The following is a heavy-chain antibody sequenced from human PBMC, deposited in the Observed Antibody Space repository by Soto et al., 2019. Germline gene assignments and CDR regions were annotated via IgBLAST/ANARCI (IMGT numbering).Heavy chain of an antibody. D-gene: IGHD3-3*01. J-gene: IGHJ6*02. CDR3: ARDGRAHVENYDFWSGLMDV. CDR1: GFTFSSYA. CDR2: ISYDGSNK. V-gene: IGHV3-30-3*01. Sequence: GGSLRLSCAASGFTFSSYAMHWVRQAPGKGLEWVAVISYDGSNKYYADSVKGRFTISRDNSKNTLYLQMNSLRAEDTAVYYCARDGRAHVENYDFWSGLMDVWGQGTTVTVSS.